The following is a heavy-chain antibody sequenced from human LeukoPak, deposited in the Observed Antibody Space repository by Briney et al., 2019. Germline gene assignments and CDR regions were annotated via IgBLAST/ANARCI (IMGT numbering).Heavy chain of an antibody. J-gene: IGHJ4*02. CDR3: VRDGGYYGPDS. CDR1: GFTISFYW. V-gene: IGHV3-7*04. CDR2: INQVASEK. Sequence: PGGSLRLSCAASGFTISFYWMSWVRQAPGKGLGWVANINQVASEKNYVDSVKGRFTISRDNAKNSLYLQMNSVRAEDTAMYYCVRDGGYYGPDSWGQGALVSVSS. D-gene: IGHD3-10*01.